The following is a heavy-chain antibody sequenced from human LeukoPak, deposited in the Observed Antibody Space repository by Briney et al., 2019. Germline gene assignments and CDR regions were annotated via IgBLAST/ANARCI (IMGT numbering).Heavy chain of an antibody. CDR1: GFTFSSYA. V-gene: IGHV3-23*01. D-gene: IGHD3-22*01. J-gene: IGHJ3*02. CDR3: AKWVVSGYTRMINDAFDI. Sequence: PGGSLRLSCAASGFTFSSYAMSWVRQAPGKGLEWVSAISGSGGSTYYADSVKGRFTISRDNSKNTLYLQMNSLRAEDTAVYYCAKWVVSGYTRMINDAFDIWGQGTMVTVSS. CDR2: ISGSGGST.